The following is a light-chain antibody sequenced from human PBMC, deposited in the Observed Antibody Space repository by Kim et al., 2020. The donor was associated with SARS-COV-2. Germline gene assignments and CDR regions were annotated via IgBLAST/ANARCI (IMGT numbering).Light chain of an antibody. J-gene: IGLJ2*01. V-gene: IGLV2-14*03. Sequence: QSALTQPASVSGSPGQSITISCTGTSSDVGGYNYVSWYQQHPGKAPKLMIYDVSNRPSGVSNSFSGSKSGNTASLTISGLQAEDEADYYCSSYTSSSTLLFGGGTQLTVL. CDR3: SSYTSSSTLL. CDR1: SSDVGGYNY. CDR2: DVS.